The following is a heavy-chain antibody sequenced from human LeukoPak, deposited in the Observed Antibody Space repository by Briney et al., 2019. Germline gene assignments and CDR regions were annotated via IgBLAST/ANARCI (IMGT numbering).Heavy chain of an antibody. J-gene: IGHJ4*02. CDR1: GYTFTSYG. CDR3: ARVGITAATADN. Sequence: ASVKVSCKASGYTFTSYGISWVRQAPGQGLEWMGWISAYNGNTNYAQKFQGRVTITRNTSISTAYMELSSLRSEDTAVYFCARVGITAATADNWGQGTLVIVSS. D-gene: IGHD6-25*01. V-gene: IGHV1-18*01. CDR2: ISAYNGNT.